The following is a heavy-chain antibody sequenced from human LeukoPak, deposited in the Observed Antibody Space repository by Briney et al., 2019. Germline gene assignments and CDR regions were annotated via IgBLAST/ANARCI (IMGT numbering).Heavy chain of an antibody. Sequence: PGGSLRLSCAASGFTFSSYGMHWVRRAPGKGLEWVSVIYLDESKIYYADSVKGRFTLSRDNSKNTLYLQMNSLIAEDTAVYYCVRDDSGSVIRGVLHYWGQGALVTVSS. CDR1: GFTFSSYG. V-gene: IGHV3-33*08. CDR3: VRDDSGSVIRGVLHY. J-gene: IGHJ4*02. D-gene: IGHD3-10*01. CDR2: IYLDESKI.